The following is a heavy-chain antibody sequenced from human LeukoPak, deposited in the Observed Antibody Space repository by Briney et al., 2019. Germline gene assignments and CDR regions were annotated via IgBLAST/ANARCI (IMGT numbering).Heavy chain of an antibody. J-gene: IGHJ6*03. CDR1: GGSISSYS. D-gene: IGHD3-16*01. CDR3: ARGAFGTVTLYYYYYYMDV. Sequence: SETLSLTCTVSGGSISSYSWSWIRQPPGKGLEWIGYIYYSGGTKYNPSLKSRVTISVDTSKNQFSRKLSSVTAADTAVYYCARGAFGTVTLYYYYYYMDVWGKGTTVTVSS. V-gene: IGHV4-59*01. CDR2: IYYSGGT.